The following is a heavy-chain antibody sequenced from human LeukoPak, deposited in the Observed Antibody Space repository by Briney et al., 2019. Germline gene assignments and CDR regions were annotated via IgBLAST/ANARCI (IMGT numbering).Heavy chain of an antibody. V-gene: IGHV4-61*02. CDR3: ARGLYNILTGYLIFAHMDV. D-gene: IGHD3-9*01. CDR2: IYIRVIA. Sequence: SETLSLTCTVPGGSISSGGYYWSWIRQPAGKGLEWIGRIYIRVIAHYNPSLTSRVTITLDTSKYQFSLELSSVTAADTAVYYCARGLYNILTGYLIFAHMDVWGKGTTVTISS. CDR1: GGSISSGGYY. J-gene: IGHJ6*03.